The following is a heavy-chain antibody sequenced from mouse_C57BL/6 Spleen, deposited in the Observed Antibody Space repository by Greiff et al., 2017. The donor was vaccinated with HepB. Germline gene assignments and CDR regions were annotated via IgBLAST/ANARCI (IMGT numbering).Heavy chain of an antibody. Sequence: EVQLQQSGPELVKPGASVKISCKASGYTFTDYYMNWVKQSHGKSLEWIGDINPNNGGTSYNQKFKGKATLTVDKSSSTAYMELRSLTSEDSAVYYCAREGYYYGSSFYAMDYWGQGTSVTVSS. D-gene: IGHD1-1*01. CDR2: INPNNGGT. CDR1: GYTFTDYY. V-gene: IGHV1-26*01. J-gene: IGHJ4*01. CDR3: AREGYYYGSSFYAMDY.